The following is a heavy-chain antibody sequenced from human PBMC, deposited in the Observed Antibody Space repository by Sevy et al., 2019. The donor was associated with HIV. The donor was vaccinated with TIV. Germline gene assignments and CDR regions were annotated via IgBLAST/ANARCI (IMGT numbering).Heavy chain of an antibody. V-gene: IGHV3-30*04. D-gene: IGHD1-1*01. Sequence: GGSLRLSCAASGFTFSSYAMHWVRQAPGKGLEWVAVISYDGSNKYYADSVKGRITSSRDNSKNTLYLQMNILRAEDTAVYYCARDCVGLLAGLQRVCTGWFDPWGQGTLVTVSS. CDR3: ARDCVGLLAGLQRVCTGWFDP. CDR1: GFTFSSYA. J-gene: IGHJ5*02. CDR2: ISYDGSNK.